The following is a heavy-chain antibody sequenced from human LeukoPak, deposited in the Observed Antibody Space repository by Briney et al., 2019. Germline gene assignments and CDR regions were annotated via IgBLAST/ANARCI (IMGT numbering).Heavy chain of an antibody. V-gene: IGHV3-30*04. D-gene: IGHD6-13*01. Sequence: PGRSLRLSCAASGFTFSSYAMHWVRQAPGKGLEWVAVISYDGSNKYYADSVKGRFTISRDNSKNTLYLQMNSLRAEDTAVYYWGRDKRIAALYYYYYMDVWGKGTTVTVSS. CDR3: GRDKRIAALYYYYYMDV. CDR2: ISYDGSNK. CDR1: GFTFSSYA. J-gene: IGHJ6*03.